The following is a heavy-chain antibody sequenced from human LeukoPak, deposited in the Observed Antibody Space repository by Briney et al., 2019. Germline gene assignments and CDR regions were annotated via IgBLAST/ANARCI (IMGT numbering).Heavy chain of an antibody. CDR1: GFTFSSYS. CDR3: ARAAVRTNAFDI. D-gene: IGHD4/OR15-4a*01. V-gene: IGHV3-21*01. CDR2: ISSSSSYI. Sequence: GGSLRLSCAASGFTFSSYSMNWVRQAAGQGLEWFSSISSSSSYIYYADSVKGRFTISRDNAKNSLYLQMNSLRAEDTAVYYCARAAVRTNAFDIWGQGTMVTVSS. J-gene: IGHJ3*02.